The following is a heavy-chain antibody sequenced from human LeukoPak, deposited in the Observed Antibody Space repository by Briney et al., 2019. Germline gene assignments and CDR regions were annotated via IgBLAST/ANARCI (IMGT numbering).Heavy chain of an antibody. Sequence: WASVKVSCKASGGTFSSYAISWVRQAPGQGLEWMGGIIPIFGTANYAQKFQGRVTITTDESTSTAHMELSSLRSEDTAVYYCARGRFNYYDSSGYSTYFDYWGQGTLVTVSS. CDR2: IIPIFGTA. D-gene: IGHD3-22*01. CDR1: GGTFSSYA. CDR3: ARGRFNYYDSSGYSTYFDY. V-gene: IGHV1-69*05. J-gene: IGHJ4*02.